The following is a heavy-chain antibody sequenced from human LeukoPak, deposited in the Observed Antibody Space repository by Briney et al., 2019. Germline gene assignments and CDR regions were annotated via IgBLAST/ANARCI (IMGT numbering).Heavy chain of an antibody. CDR3: ASADYYDSSSIDY. V-gene: IGHV1-2*06. CDR2: INPNSGGT. D-gene: IGHD3-22*01. Sequence: GASVKVSCKASGYTFTGYYMHWVRQAPGQGLEWMGRINPNSGGTNYAQKFQGRVTMTRDTSISTAYMELSRLRSDDTAVYYCASADYYDSSSIDYWGQRTLVTVSS. CDR1: GYTFTGYY. J-gene: IGHJ4*02.